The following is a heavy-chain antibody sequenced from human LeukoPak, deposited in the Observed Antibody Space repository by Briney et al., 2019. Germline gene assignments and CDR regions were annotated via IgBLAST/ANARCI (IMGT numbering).Heavy chain of an antibody. CDR1: GYTFTSYG. V-gene: IGHV1-18*01. CDR3: ARVGSGYDYVGGYYFDY. CDR2: ISAYNGNT. D-gene: IGHD5-12*01. Sequence: ASVKVSCKASGYTFTSYGISWVRQAPGQGLEWMGWISAYNGNTNHAQKLQGRVTMTTDTSTSTAYMELRSLRSDDTAVYYCARVGSGYDYVGGYYFDYWGQGTLVTVSS. J-gene: IGHJ4*02.